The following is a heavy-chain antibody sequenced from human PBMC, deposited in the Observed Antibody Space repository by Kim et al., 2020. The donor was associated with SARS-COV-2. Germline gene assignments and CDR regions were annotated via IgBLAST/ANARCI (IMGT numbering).Heavy chain of an antibody. V-gene: IGHV4-59*01. J-gene: IGHJ6*02. Sequence: SETLSLTCTVSGGSISSYYWSWIRQPPGKGLEWIGYIYYSGSTNYNPSLKSRVTISVDTSKNQFSLKLSSVTAADTAVYYCARDWPHSRNLWFGEPVLGMDVWGQGTTVTVSS. CDR1: GGSISSYY. CDR2: IYYSGST. CDR3: ARDWPHSRNLWFGEPVLGMDV. D-gene: IGHD3-10*01.